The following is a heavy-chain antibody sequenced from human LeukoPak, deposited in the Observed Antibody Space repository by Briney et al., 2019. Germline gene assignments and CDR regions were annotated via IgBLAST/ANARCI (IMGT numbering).Heavy chain of an antibody. CDR1: GFTFSSNW. Sequence: GGSLRLSCAGSGFTFSSNWMSWVRQAPGKGLEWVAIINQDGSEKKYVDSVKGRFTISRDNGENSLFLQMNSLRAEDTAVYYCARRNYVDYWGQGTLVTVS. V-gene: IGHV3-7*01. D-gene: IGHD3-16*01. J-gene: IGHJ4*02. CDR3: ARRNYVDY. CDR2: INQDGSEK.